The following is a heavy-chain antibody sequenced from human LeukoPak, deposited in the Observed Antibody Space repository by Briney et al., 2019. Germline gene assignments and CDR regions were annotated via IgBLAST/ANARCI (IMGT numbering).Heavy chain of an antibody. D-gene: IGHD6-13*01. V-gene: IGHV1-18*01. CDR2: ISAYNGNT. J-gene: IGHJ2*01. CDR3: ARVAPYSSSWSLWYFDL. Sequence: ASVKVSCKASGYTFTSYGISWVRQAPGQGLEWMGWISAYNGNTNYAQKLQGGVTMTTDTSTSTAYMELRSLRSDDTAVYYCARVAPYSSSWSLWYFDLWGRGTLVTVSS. CDR1: GYTFTSYG.